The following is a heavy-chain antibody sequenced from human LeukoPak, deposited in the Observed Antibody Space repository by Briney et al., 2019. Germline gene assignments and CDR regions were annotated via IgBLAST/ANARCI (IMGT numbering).Heavy chain of an antibody. CDR1: GFTFSTYG. D-gene: IGHD3-10*01. CDR3: AKAPRPVWFGEENYYNYYYMDV. J-gene: IGHJ6*03. CDR2: MSGRGGRT. Sequence: GGSLRLSCAASGFTFSTYGMSWVRQAPGKGLEWVSSMSGRGGRTKYADSVKGRFIISRDNSKNTLYLQMNSLRAEDTAVYYCAKAPRPVWFGEENYYNYYYMDVWGKGTTVTISS. V-gene: IGHV3-23*01.